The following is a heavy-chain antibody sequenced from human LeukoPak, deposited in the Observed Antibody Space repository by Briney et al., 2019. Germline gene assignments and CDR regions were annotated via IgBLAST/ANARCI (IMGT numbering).Heavy chain of an antibody. D-gene: IGHD3-22*01. CDR2: INHSGST. J-gene: IGHJ4*02. CDR3: ARLYYYDSSGYYYPFFDY. V-gene: IGHV4-34*01. Sequence: SETLSLTCAVYGGSFSGYYWSWIPQPPGKGLECIGEINHSGSTNYNPSPKSRVTISVDTSKNQFSLKLSSVTGADTAVYYCARLYYYDSSGYYYPFFDYWGQGTLVTV. CDR1: GGSFSGYY.